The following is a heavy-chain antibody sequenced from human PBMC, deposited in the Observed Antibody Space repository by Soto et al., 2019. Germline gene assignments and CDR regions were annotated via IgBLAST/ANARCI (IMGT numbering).Heavy chain of an antibody. V-gene: IGHV1-18*01. CDR1: GYTFTSYG. J-gene: IGHJ6*02. D-gene: IGHD4-17*01. CDR2: ISAYNGNT. CDR3: AREYGDFPSGYYCGMDV. Sequence: QVQLVQSGAEVKKPGASVKVSCKASGYTFTSYGISWVRQAPGQGLEWMGWISAYNGNTTYAQKLQGRVTMTTDTSSRTAYMELRSLRSDDTAVYYCAREYGDFPSGYYCGMDVWRQWTTVTVSS.